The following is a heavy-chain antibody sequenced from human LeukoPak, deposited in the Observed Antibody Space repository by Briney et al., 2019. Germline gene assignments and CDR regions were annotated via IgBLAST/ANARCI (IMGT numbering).Heavy chain of an antibody. Sequence: GGSLRLSCAASGFTFSNYALHWVRQAPGKGLQWVAVISYDGNTIHYADSVKGRFIISRDTSKNTLYLQMNSLRAEDTAVYYCARSGGLQKFDYWGQGTLVTVSS. J-gene: IGHJ4*02. CDR2: ISYDGNTI. V-gene: IGHV3-30-3*01. D-gene: IGHD4-11*01. CDR3: ARSGGLQKFDY. CDR1: GFTFSNYA.